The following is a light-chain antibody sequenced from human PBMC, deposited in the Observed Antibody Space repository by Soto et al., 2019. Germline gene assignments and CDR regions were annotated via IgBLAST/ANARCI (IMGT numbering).Light chain of an antibody. Sequence: QSALTQPRSVSGSPGQSVTIYCTGTNSDVGGYNYVSWYQQHPGKAPKFMIYDVSKRPSRVPDRFSGSRSGNTASLTISGLQAEDEADYYCCSYAGGSVVFGTRTKLTVL. CDR2: DVS. CDR1: NSDVGGYNY. V-gene: IGLV2-11*01. J-gene: IGLJ1*01. CDR3: CSYAGGSVV.